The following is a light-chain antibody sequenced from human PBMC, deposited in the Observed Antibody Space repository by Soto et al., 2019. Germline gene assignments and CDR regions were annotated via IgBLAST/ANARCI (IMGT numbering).Light chain of an antibody. CDR2: KAS. V-gene: IGKV1-5*03. Sequence: DIQMTQSPSTLSASVGDRVTITCRASQSIISGLAWDRQKPGKAPKLLIYKASSLESGVPSRFSGSGSGTEFTLTISSLQPDDFATYYCQPYNIYPLIFGGGTQVEIK. J-gene: IGKJ4*01. CDR1: QSIISG. CDR3: QPYNIYPLI.